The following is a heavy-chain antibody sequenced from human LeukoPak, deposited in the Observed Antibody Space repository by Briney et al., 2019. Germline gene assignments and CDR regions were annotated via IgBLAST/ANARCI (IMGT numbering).Heavy chain of an antibody. D-gene: IGHD3-10*01. Sequence: GASVKVSCKASGYTFTSYDINWVRQATGQGLEWMGWMNPNSGNTGYAQKFQGRVTMTRNTSISTAYMELSSLRSEDTAVYYCAMSYYYGSGSYLNYFDYWGQGTLVTVSS. J-gene: IGHJ4*02. CDR3: AMSYYYGSGSYLNYFDY. CDR1: GYTFTSYD. V-gene: IGHV1-8*01. CDR2: MNPNSGNT.